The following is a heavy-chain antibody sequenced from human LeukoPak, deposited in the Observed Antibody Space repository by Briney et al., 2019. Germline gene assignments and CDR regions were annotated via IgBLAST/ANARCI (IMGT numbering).Heavy chain of an antibody. CDR1: GFSLSSYE. J-gene: IGHJ4*02. CDR2: ISNSDGTR. Sequence: PGGSLRLSCAASGFSLSSYEMNWVRQAPGKGLEWVSYISNSDGTRTYADSVKGRFTISRDNAKNSLYLEMNSLRAEDTAVYYCAREIVSAVAGNFDYWGQGTLVTVSS. D-gene: IGHD6-19*01. V-gene: IGHV3-48*03. CDR3: AREIVSAVAGNFDY.